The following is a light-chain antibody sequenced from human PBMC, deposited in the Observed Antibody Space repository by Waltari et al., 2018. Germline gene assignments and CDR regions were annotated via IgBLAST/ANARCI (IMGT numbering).Light chain of an antibody. V-gene: IGKV3-15*01. J-gene: IGKJ2*02. Sequence: EIVMTQSPAALSVSPGERATLSCRASQSISDNLAWYQHKTGQPPRLLISRDSTRATRVPARFSGSGSETEFTLTISSLQSEDSAIYFCQQYNTWPPSTFGQGTKLEIK. CDR2: RDS. CDR3: QQYNTWPPST. CDR1: QSISDN.